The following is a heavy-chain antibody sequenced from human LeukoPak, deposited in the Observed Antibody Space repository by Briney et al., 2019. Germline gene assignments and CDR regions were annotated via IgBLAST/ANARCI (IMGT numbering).Heavy chain of an antibody. V-gene: IGHV4-39*07. CDR2: IYYTGIT. Sequence: GSLRLSCAASGFTFSSYAMSWLRQPPGKGLEWIGSIYYTGITYYNLSLKSRVTISADTSKNQFSLKLNSLTTADTAVYYCTRGAGWLIDYWGQGILVTVSS. CDR3: TRGAGWLIDY. D-gene: IGHD3-16*01. CDR1: GFTFSSYA. J-gene: IGHJ4*02.